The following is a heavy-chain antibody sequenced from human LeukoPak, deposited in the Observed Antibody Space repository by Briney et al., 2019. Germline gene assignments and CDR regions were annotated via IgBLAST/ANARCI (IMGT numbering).Heavy chain of an antibody. CDR2: ISAYNGNT. CDR3: ASRIAAAGTPFDC. CDR1: GYTFTSYG. J-gene: IGHJ4*02. D-gene: IGHD6-13*01. Sequence: ASVKVSCKASGYTFTSYGISWVRQAPGQGLEWMGWISAYNGNTNYAQKLRGRVTMTTDTSTSTAYMELRSLRSDDTAVYYCASRIAAAGTPFDCWGQGTLVTVSS. V-gene: IGHV1-18*01.